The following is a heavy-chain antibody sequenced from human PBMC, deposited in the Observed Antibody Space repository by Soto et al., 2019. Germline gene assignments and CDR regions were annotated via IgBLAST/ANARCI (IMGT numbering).Heavy chain of an antibody. D-gene: IGHD6-19*01. CDR1: GFTFSSYA. Sequence: EVQLLESGGGLVQPGGSLRLSCAASGFTFSSYAMNWVRQAPGKGLEWVSVISGSGGSTYYADSVKGRFTISRDNYKNPLDLQMNRLRDEDTAVYYCASRSSGWYFDYWGQGTLVTVSS. CDR2: ISGSGGST. V-gene: IGHV3-23*01. J-gene: IGHJ4*02. CDR3: ASRSSGWYFDY.